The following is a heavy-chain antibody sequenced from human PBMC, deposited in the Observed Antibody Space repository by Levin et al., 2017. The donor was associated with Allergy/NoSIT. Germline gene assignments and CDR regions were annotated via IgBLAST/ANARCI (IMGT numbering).Heavy chain of an antibody. Sequence: ASVKVSCKASGDTFTNYVFNWVRQTPGQGLAWMGWINAYNGHTNYAQGLQGRVSMTTDTSTSTAYMDLKSLKSDDTAVYYCVSGSSFPVDAFDIWGQGTVVTVSS. CDR2: INAYNGHT. CDR3: VSGSSFPVDAFDI. J-gene: IGHJ3*02. V-gene: IGHV1-18*01. CDR1: GDTFTNYV. D-gene: IGHD6-13*01.